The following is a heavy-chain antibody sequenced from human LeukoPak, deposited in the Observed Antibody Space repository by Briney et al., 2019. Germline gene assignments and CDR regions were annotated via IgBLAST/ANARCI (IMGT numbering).Heavy chain of an antibody. J-gene: IGHJ4*02. CDR3: ARGSHYLNIVGAVDY. D-gene: IGHD1-26*01. CDR1: GYTFTGYY. CDR2: INPNSGGT. Sequence: GASVKVSCKASGYTFTGYYMHWVRQAPGQGLEWMGWINPNSGGTNYAQKFQGRVTMTRDTSISTAYMELSRLRSDDTAVYYYARGSHYLNIVGAVDYWGQGTLVTVSS. V-gene: IGHV1-2*02.